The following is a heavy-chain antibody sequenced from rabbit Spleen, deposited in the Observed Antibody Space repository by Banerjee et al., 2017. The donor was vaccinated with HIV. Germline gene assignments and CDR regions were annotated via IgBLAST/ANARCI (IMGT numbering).Heavy chain of an antibody. CDR2: IDTGSSGFT. CDR3: ARDTSSSFSSYGMDL. Sequence: QSLEESGGGLVKPGASLTLTCTASGFSFSSSDYMCWVRQAPGKGLEWIACIDTGSSGFTYFATWAKGRFTYSKTSSTTVTLQMTRLTAADTATYFCARDTSSSFSSYGMDLWGPGTLVTVS. D-gene: IGHD1-1*01. CDR1: GFSFSSSDY. V-gene: IGHV1S40*01. J-gene: IGHJ6*01.